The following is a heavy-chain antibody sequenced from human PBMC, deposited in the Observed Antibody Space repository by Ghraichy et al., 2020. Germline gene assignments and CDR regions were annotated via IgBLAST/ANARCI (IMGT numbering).Heavy chain of an antibody. CDR1: GGSVSDARYY. J-gene: IGHJ5*02. V-gene: IGHV4-61*01. Sequence: SQTLSLTCSVSGGSVSDARYYWAWIRQSPRKELEFIAFIFSRWTTNYNPSLYSRAAISLDTSKNQVSLELTPVTAADSGWYFCAGTLVVAATRGRLAPWGHGTLVTVSS. CDR2: IFSRWTT. D-gene: IGHD2-15*01. CDR3: AGTLVVAATRGRLAP.